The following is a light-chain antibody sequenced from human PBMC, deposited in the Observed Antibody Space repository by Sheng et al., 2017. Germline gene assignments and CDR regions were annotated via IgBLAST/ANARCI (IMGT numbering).Light chain of an antibody. CDR1: QSVSSSS. CDR3: QQCGSSPRS. CDR2: GAS. J-gene: IGKJ2*03. V-gene: IGKV3-20*01. Sequence: EIVLTQSPGTLSLSPGERATLSCRASQSVSSSSLAWYQQKPGQAPRLLIYGASSRATGIPDRFSGSGSGTDFTLTISRLEPEDFAMYYCQQCGSSPRSFGQGTKLEIK.